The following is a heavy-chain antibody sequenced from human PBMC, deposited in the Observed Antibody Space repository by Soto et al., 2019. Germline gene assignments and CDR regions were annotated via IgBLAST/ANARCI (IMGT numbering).Heavy chain of an antibody. CDR2: IKSKSDGETA. CDR3: ARDLVPSCSTYFPS. V-gene: IGHV3-15*01. Sequence: GSLLPSGGACVVTVRSVDMSGGRQTPGKGLEWVGRIKSKSDGETADVAAPVKARFTISRDDSKNTVFLEMNSLKSDDTAMYYCARDLVPSCSTYFPSRGLRTPVPVSS. CDR1: VVTVRSVD. D-gene: IGHD2-2*01. J-gene: IGHJ4*02.